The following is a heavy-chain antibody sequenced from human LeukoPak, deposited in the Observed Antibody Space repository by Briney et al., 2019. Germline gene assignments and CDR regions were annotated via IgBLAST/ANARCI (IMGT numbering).Heavy chain of an antibody. Sequence: GASVKVSCKASGGTFSSYTISWVRQAPGQGLEWMGRIIPILGIANYAQKFQGRVTITADKSTSTAYMQLSSLRSEDTAVYYCARDGSVKVAASWFDPWGQGTLVTVSS. V-gene: IGHV1-69*04. J-gene: IGHJ5*02. CDR2: IIPILGIA. CDR1: GGTFSSYT. CDR3: ARDGSVKVAASWFDP. D-gene: IGHD2-15*01.